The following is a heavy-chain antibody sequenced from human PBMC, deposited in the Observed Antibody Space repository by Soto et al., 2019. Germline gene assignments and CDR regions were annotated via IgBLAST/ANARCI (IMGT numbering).Heavy chain of an antibody. CDR2: ISYDGNNK. D-gene: IGHD2-15*01. Sequence: QVQLVESGGGVVQPGRSLRLSCAASGFTFSNYVMYWVRQAPGKGLEWVAVISYDGNNKYYADSVKGRFTISRDNSKNTLYLKMNSLSGEDTAVYYCARAGCDGGSCYTLVGLRYGMDVWGQGTTVTVSS. J-gene: IGHJ6*02. V-gene: IGHV3-30-3*01. CDR1: GFTFSNYV. CDR3: ARAGCDGGSCYTLVGLRYGMDV.